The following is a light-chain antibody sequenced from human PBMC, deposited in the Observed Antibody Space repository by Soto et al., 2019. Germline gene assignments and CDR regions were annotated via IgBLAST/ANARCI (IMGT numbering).Light chain of an antibody. J-gene: IGKJ2*01. V-gene: IGKV1-5*01. CDR3: QQYNSYSPYT. CDR1: QSISSW. Sequence: DIQMTQSPSTLSASVGDRVTITCRASQSISSWLAWYQQKPGKAPKLLIYDASNLQSRVPSRFSGSGSGTDFTLTISSLQPDDFATYYCQQYNSYSPYTFGQGTKLEIK. CDR2: DAS.